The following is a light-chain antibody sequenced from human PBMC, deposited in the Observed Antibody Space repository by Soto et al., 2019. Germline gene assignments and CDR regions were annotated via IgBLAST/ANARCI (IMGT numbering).Light chain of an antibody. J-gene: IGLJ1*01. CDR2: EGS. Sequence: QSALTQPASVSGSPGQSITISGPGTSSDVGSYNLVSWYQQHPGKAPKLMIYEGSKRPSGVSNRFSGSKSGNTASLTISGLQAEDEADYYCCSYAGPKVFGTGTQLTVL. V-gene: IGLV2-23*01. CDR3: CSYAGPKV. CDR1: SSDVGSYNL.